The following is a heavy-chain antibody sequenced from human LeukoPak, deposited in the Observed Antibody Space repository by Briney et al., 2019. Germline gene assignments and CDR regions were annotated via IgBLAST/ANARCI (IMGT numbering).Heavy chain of an antibody. CDR1: GFIVSDNY. J-gene: IGHJ3*02. Sequence: PGGSLRLSCAASGFIVSDNYMTWVRQAPGKGLEWVSVIYRGGSTYYAESVKGRFTISRDNSKNMVYLQMSSLRVEDTAVYYCARGGGYGSGNHYRGGAFDIWGQGTMVTVSS. V-gene: IGHV3-53*01. D-gene: IGHD3-10*01. CDR2: IYRGGST. CDR3: ARGGGYGSGNHYRGGAFDI.